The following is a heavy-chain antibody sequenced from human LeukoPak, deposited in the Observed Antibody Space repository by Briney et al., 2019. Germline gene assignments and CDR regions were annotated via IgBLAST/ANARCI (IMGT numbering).Heavy chain of an antibody. J-gene: IGHJ5*02. V-gene: IGHV1-18*01. CDR2: ISAYNGNT. CDR3: AREVLDQLLLGGWFDP. CDR1: GYTFTSYG. Sequence: ASVKVSCKASGYTFTSYGISRVRQAPGQGLEWMGWISAYNGNTNYAQKLQGRVTMTTDTSTSTAYMELRSLRSDDTAVYYCAREVLDQLLLGGWFDPWGQGTLVTVSS. D-gene: IGHD2-2*01.